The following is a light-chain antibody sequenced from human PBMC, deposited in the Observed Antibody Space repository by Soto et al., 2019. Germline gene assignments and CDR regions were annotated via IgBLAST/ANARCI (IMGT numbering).Light chain of an antibody. CDR2: LNSDGSH. J-gene: IGLJ2*01. Sequence: QAVVTQSPSASSSLGASVKLTCTLSSGHNSYVIAWHQQQPEKGPRYLMKLNSDGSHTKGDGIPDRFSGSSSGAERYLTSSSLQSEDEADYYCQTWGTGTVVFGGGTKLTVL. CDR3: QTWGTGTVV. V-gene: IGLV4-69*02. CDR1: SGHNSYV.